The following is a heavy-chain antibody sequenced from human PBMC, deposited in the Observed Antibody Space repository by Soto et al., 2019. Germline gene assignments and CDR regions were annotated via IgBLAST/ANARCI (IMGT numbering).Heavy chain of an antibody. V-gene: IGHV3-33*01. CDR1: VFTFSSYG. Sequence: GWSLRLSCSASVFTFSSYGMHWFRQAPGKGLEWVAVIWYDGSNKYYADSVKGRFTISRDNSKNTLYLQMNSLRAEDTAVYYCARDLSPLYYYDSSGYYPGYWGQGTLVTVSS. CDR2: IWYDGSNK. CDR3: ARDLSPLYYYDSSGYYPGY. D-gene: IGHD3-22*01. J-gene: IGHJ4*02.